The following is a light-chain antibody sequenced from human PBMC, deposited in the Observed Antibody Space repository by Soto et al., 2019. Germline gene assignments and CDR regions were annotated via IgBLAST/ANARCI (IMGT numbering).Light chain of an antibody. CDR3: TSFAPGRIYV. CDR2: RNS. CDR1: SSNIGAGYD. J-gene: IGLJ1*01. V-gene: IGLV1-40*01. Sequence: QSVLTQPPSVSGAPGQRVTISCTGSSSNIGAGYDVHWYQQLPGTAPKLLIYRNSNRPSGVPDRFSGSKSGTSASLAITGLQAEDEADYYCTSFAPGRIYVFGSGTKLTVL.